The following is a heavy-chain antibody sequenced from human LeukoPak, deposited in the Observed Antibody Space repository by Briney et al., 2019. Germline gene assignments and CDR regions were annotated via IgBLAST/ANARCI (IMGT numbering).Heavy chain of an antibody. CDR2: IYYSGST. D-gene: IGHD3-22*01. CDR1: GGSISSSSYY. Sequence: SETLSLTCTVSGGSISSSSYYWGWIRQPPGKGLEWIGSIYYSGSTYYNPSLKSRVTISVDTSKNQFSLKLSSVTAADTAVYYCARRINYDSSGLSWGQGTLVTVSS. J-gene: IGHJ5*02. CDR3: ARRINYDSSGLS. V-gene: IGHV4-39*01.